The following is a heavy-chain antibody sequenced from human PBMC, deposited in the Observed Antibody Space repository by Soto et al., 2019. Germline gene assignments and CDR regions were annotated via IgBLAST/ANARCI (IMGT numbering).Heavy chain of an antibody. D-gene: IGHD2-21*01. CDR3: AKDVASITKGLAV. CDR2: ISYGGGTT. CDR1: EFTFSNYA. V-gene: IGHV3-23*01. J-gene: IGHJ6*02. Sequence: PGGSLRLSCAASEFTFSNYAMSWVRQAPGKGLEWVSAISYGGGTTYYADSVKGRFTISRDNSKNTVYLQMSSLRGEDTAIYYCAKDVASITKGLAVWGQGTTVTVSS.